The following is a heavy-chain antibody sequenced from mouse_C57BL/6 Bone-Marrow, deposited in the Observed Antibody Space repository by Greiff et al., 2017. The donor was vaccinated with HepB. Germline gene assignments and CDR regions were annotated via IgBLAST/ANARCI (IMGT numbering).Heavy chain of an antibody. V-gene: IGHV5-17*01. Sequence: VQLKESGGGLVKPGGSLKLSCAASGFTFSDYGMHWVRQAPEKGLEWVAYISSGSSTIYYADTVKGRFTISRDNAKNTLFLQMTSLRSEDTAMYYCASIYSGYYAMDYWGQGTSVTVSS. CDR3: ASIYSGYYAMDY. CDR1: GFTFSDYG. J-gene: IGHJ4*01. D-gene: IGHD2-1*01. CDR2: ISSGSSTI.